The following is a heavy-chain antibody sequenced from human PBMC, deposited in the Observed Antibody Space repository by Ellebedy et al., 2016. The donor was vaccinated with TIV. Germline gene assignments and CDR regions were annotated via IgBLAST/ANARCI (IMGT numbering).Heavy chain of an antibody. V-gene: IGHV4-4*07. D-gene: IGHD3-16*01. Sequence: MPSETLSLTCTISGGSINSYCWSWIRQPAGKGLEWIGNIYNSGSTKFSPSLKSRVTLSVDTSKNQFSLQLNSVTPEDTAVYYCARELNRQTGGGLDYWGQGILVTASS. CDR3: ARELNRQTGGGLDY. CDR2: IYNSGST. CDR1: GGSINSYC. J-gene: IGHJ4*02.